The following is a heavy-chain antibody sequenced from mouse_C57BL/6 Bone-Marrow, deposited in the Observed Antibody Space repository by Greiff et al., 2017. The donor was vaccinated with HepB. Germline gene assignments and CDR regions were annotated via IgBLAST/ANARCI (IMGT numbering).Heavy chain of an antibody. CDR2: ISNLAYSI. Sequence: EVQLVESGGGLVQPGGSLKLSCAASGFTFSDYGMEWVRQAPRKGPEWVAFISNLAYSIYYADTVTGRFTISRENAKNTLYLEMSSLRSEDTAMYYCARDYYGSSYSYFDVWGTGTTVTVSS. CDR3: ARDYYGSSYSYFDV. D-gene: IGHD1-1*01. CDR1: GFTFSDYG. V-gene: IGHV5-15*01. J-gene: IGHJ1*03.